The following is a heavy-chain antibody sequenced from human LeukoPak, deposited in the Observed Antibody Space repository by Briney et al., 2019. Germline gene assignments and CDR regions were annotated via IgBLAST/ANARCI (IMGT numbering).Heavy chain of an antibody. CDR3: AKGGTAMVTAVDY. V-gene: IGHV3-9*03. CDR1: GFTFDDYA. Sequence: GRSLRLSCAASGFTFDDYAVHWVRQAPGKGLEWVSGISWNSGSIGYADSVKGRFTISRDNAKNSLYLQMNSLRAEDMALYYRAKGGTAMVTAVDYWGQGTLVTVSS. J-gene: IGHJ4*02. CDR2: ISWNSGSI. D-gene: IGHD5-18*01.